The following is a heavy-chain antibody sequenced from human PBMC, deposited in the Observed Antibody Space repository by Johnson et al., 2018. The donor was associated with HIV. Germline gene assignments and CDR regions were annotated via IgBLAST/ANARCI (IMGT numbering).Heavy chain of an antibody. Sequence: QMLLVESGGGVVQPGRSLRLSCAASGFTFSSYAMHWVRQAPGKGLEWVAVISYDGSNKYYADAVKGRFTVSRDNTKNTLFWEMNSLRAEDTALYYCARERWSEGRELRGAFDVWGHGTMVTVSS. CDR2: ISYDGSNK. V-gene: IGHV3-30-3*01. J-gene: IGHJ3*01. CDR3: ARERWSEGRELRGAFDV. CDR1: GFTFSSYA. D-gene: IGHD1-26*01.